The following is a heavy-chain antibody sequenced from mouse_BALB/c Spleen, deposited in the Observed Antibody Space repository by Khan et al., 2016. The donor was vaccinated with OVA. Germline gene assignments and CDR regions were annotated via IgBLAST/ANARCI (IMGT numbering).Heavy chain of an antibody. V-gene: IGHV9-3-1*01. CDR2: INTYTGEP. Sequence: QIQLVQSGPEVKKPGETVKISCKASGHTFTKFGMNWVKQAPGKGLKWMGWINTYTGEPTYADDFNGRFAFSLETSASTAYLQINNRKNEDTATXFCARPPYFSYVLDNWGQGTSVTVSS. D-gene: IGHD2-10*01. CDR3: ARPPYFSYVLDN. J-gene: IGHJ4*01. CDR1: GHTFTKFG.